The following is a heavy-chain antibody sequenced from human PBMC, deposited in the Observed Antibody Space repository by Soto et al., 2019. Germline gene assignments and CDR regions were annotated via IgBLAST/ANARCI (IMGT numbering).Heavy chain of an antibody. CDR1: GGTFSSYA. D-gene: IGHD3-3*01. CDR2: IIPIFGTA. J-gene: IGHJ4*02. CDR3: ARADGYDFWSGYRKFDY. V-gene: IGHV1-69*13. Sequence: ASVKVSCKASGGTFSSYAISWVRQAPGQGLEWMGGIIPIFGTANYAQKFQGRVTITADESTSTAYMELSSLRSEDTAVYYCARADGYDFWSGYRKFDYWGQGTLVTVSS.